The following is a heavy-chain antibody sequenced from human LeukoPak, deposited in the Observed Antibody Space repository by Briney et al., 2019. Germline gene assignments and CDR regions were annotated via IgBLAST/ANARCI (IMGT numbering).Heavy chain of an antibody. CDR2: IKPDGGET. Sequence: PGGSLRLSCGASGFTFSSYWMNWVRQAPGEGLEWVANIKPDGGETYYVDSVKGRFTISRDNAKNSLCLQMNNLRAEDTAVYYCARGPHRGGDFDYWGQGTLVTVSS. J-gene: IGHJ4*02. CDR3: ARGPHRGGDFDY. D-gene: IGHD3-16*01. V-gene: IGHV3-7*01. CDR1: GFTFSSYW.